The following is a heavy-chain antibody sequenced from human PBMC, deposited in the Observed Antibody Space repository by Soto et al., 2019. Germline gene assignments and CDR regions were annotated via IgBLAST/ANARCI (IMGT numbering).Heavy chain of an antibody. V-gene: IGHV1-8*01. D-gene: IGHD3-3*01. J-gene: IGHJ6*03. CDR1: GYTFTSYD. Sequence: GASVKVSCKASGYTFTSYDINWVRQATRQGHEWMGWMNPNSGNTGYAQKFQGRVTMTRNTSISTAYMELSSLRSEDTAVYYCARGRVDTIFGVVIITQYYYYYMDVWGKGTTVTVSS. CDR2: MNPNSGNT. CDR3: ARGRVDTIFGVVIITQYYYYYMDV.